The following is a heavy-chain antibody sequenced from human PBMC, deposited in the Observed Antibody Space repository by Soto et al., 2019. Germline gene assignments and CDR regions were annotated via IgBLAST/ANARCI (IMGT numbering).Heavy chain of an antibody. J-gene: IGHJ4*02. CDR1: GFTFTRYS. CDR2: ISSTTNYI. D-gene: IGHD1-7*01. CDR3: ARKSKDITSNFAV. Sequence: GVSLRLSCAASGFTFTRYSMNWVRQAPGKGLEWVSSISSTTNYIYYGDSMKGRFTISRDNAKNSQYLEMNSLRAEDTAVYYCARKSKDITSNFAVWGQANLVTVSS. V-gene: IGHV3-21*06.